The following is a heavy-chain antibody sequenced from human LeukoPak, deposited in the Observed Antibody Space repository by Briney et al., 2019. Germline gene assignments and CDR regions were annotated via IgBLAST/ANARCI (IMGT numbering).Heavy chain of an antibody. CDR3: TTEYKNSGSYLFDY. J-gene: IGHJ4*02. CDR1: GFTFSNAW. Sequence: GGSLRLSCAASGFTFSNAWMNWVRQAPGKGLEWVGRIKSKTDGGTTDYAAPVKGRFSISRDDSKNTLYLQMNGLKTEDTAVYYCTTEYKNSGSYLFDYWGQGTLVTVSS. CDR2: IKSKTDGGTT. D-gene: IGHD1-26*01. V-gene: IGHV3-15*01.